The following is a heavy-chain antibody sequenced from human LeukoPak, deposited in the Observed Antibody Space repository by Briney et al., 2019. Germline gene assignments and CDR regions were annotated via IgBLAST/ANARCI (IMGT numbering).Heavy chain of an antibody. J-gene: IGHJ4*02. CDR3: ARDYYYDTSGYYKMDY. D-gene: IGHD3-22*01. CDR2: ISAYNGNT. CDR1: GYTFTNYG. V-gene: IGHV1-18*01. Sequence: ASVKVSCKASGYTFTNYGFSWVRQAPGQGLEWMGWISAYNGNTNYAQNVQGRVTMTTDTSTSTAYMELRSLISDDTAVYYCARDYYYDTSGYYKMDYWGQGTLVTVSS.